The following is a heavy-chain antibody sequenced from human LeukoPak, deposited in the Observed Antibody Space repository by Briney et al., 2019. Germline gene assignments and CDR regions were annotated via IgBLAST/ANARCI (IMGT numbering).Heavy chain of an antibody. CDR1: GGAISSSSYA. V-gene: IGHV4-39*01. CDR2: IYYSGST. D-gene: IGHD3-22*01. J-gene: IGHJ2*01. CDR3: ARSGVSDYYDSTRRYFDL. Sequence: PSETLSLTCTVSGGAISSSSYAWGWIRQPPGKGLEWIGSIYYSGSTYYNPSLKSRVTISVDTSKNQFSLKLSSVTAADTAVYYCARSGVSDYYDSTRRYFDLWGRGTLVTVSS.